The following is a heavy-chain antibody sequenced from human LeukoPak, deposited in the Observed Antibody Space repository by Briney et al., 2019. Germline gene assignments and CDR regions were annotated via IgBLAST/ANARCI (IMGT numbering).Heavy chain of an antibody. J-gene: IGHJ1*01. CDR2: IYSSGSI. Sequence: PSQTLSLTCTVSGGSISSYYWSWLRQPPGKGLEWIGYIYSSGSITYNPSLTSRVTISLDTSRNQFSLKLSFVTAADTAVYYCARDGWVGVNTHFQHWGQGTLVIVSS. CDR3: ARDGWVGVNTHFQH. D-gene: IGHD1-26*01. V-gene: IGHV4-59*01. CDR1: GGSISSYY.